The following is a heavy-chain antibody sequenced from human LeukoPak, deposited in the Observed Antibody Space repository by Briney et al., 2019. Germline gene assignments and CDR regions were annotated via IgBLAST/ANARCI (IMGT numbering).Heavy chain of an antibody. V-gene: IGHV4-34*01. Sequence: SETLSHTCAVYGGSFSGYYWSWIRQPPGKGLEWIGEINHSGSTNYNPSLKSRVTISVDTSKNQFSLKLSSVTAADTAVYYCARGGYSYGNFDYWGQGTLVTVSS. CDR1: GGSFSGYY. J-gene: IGHJ4*02. D-gene: IGHD5-18*01. CDR3: ARGGYSYGNFDY. CDR2: INHSGST.